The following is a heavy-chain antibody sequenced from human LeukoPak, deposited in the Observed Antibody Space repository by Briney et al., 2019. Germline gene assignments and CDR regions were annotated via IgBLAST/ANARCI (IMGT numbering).Heavy chain of an antibody. CDR1: GYTFTGYY. V-gene: IGHV1-2*02. CDR3: ARAGSMVRGGVIDY. D-gene: IGHD3-10*01. CDR2: ITPNGGGT. J-gene: IGHJ4*02. Sequence: ASVKVSCKASGYTFTGYYIHWVRQAPGQGLEWMGWITPNGGGTNYAQKFQGRVTMTRDTSISTAFMYLSRLRSDDTAVYYCARAGSMVRGGVIDYWGQGTLVTVSS.